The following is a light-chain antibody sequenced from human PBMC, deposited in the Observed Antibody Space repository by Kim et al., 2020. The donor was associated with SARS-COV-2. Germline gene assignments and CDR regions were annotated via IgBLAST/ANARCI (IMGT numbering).Light chain of an antibody. CDR1: SSNIGSNT. CDR3: ATWDDSLNGPV. V-gene: IGLV1-44*01. J-gene: IGLJ2*01. CDR2: SNN. Sequence: ELTQPPSASGTPGQRVTISCSGSSSNIGSNTVNWYQQLPGTAPKLLIYSNNQRPSGVPDRFSGSKSGTSASLAISGLQSEDEADYYCATWDDSLNGPVFGGGTQLTVL.